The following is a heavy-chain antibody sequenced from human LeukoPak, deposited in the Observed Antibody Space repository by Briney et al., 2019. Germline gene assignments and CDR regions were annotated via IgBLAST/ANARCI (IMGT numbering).Heavy chain of an antibody. J-gene: IGHJ4*02. CDR1: GGSISSGGYY. Sequence: SETLSLTCTVSGGSISSGGYYWSWIRQPPGKGLEWIGYIYHSGSTYYNPSLKSRVTISVDRSKNQFSLKLSSVTAADTAVYYCAREPPYCSGGSCPALHFDYWGQGTLVTVSS. CDR2: IYHSGST. D-gene: IGHD2-15*01. CDR3: AREPPYCSGGSCPALHFDY. V-gene: IGHV4-30-2*01.